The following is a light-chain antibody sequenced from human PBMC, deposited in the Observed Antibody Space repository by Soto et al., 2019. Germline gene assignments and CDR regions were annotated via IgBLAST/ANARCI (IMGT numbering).Light chain of an antibody. CDR1: QSVSSTY. CDR3: QKYGPSYYT. J-gene: IGKJ2*01. V-gene: IGKV3-20*01. Sequence: EIVLTQSPGTLSLSPGERATLSCRASQSVSSTYLAWYQQNPGQAPRLLIYGASSRATGVPDRLSGSGSGTDFTLTMSRLEHEYFAVYFCQKYGPSYYTFGQGTKLEIK. CDR2: GAS.